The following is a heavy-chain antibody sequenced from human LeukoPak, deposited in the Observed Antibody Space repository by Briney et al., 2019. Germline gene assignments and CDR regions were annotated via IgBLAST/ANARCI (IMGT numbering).Heavy chain of an antibody. CDR3: ARDGGF. V-gene: IGHV3-7*01. CDR1: GFTFRNYW. CDR2: TKPDGSAE. J-gene: IGHJ4*02. Sequence: GGSLRLSCAASGFTFRNYWMGWVRQAPGKGLEWVANTKPDGSAEYYADSVRGRFTTSRDNANNFLYRQMNRLRAEDTAVYYCARDGGFWGQGTLVTVSS. D-gene: IGHD2-15*01.